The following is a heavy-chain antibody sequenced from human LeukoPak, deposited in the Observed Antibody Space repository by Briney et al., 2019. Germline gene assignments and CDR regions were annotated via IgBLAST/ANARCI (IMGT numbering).Heavy chain of an antibody. Sequence: PSETLSLTCTVSGSSISTSSYYWAWIRQPPGKGLEWIGSIYYSGSTYYNPSLKSRVTISIDTSKSQFSLKLSSVTAADTAVYYCASFYASGSPFDYWGQGTLVTVSS. D-gene: IGHD3-10*01. CDR1: GSSISTSSYY. CDR2: IYYSGST. CDR3: ASFYASGSPFDY. V-gene: IGHV4-39*07. J-gene: IGHJ4*02.